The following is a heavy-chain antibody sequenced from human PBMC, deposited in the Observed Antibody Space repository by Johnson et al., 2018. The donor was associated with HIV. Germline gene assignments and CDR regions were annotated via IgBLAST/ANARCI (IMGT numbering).Heavy chain of an antibody. V-gene: IGHV3-30*02. D-gene: IGHD1-26*01. Sequence: QVLLVESGGGAVRPGGSLRISCAASGFTFDDYGMSWVRQAPGKGLEWVAFIRYDGSNKYYADSVKGRFTISRDNSKNTLYLQMNSLRAEDTAVYYCAREGWALIWGQGTMVTVSS. CDR2: IRYDGSNK. J-gene: IGHJ3*02. CDR3: AREGWALI. CDR1: GFTFDDYG.